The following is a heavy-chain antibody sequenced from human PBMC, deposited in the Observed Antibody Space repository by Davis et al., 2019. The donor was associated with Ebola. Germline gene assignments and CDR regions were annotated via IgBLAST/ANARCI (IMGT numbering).Heavy chain of an antibody. J-gene: IGHJ5*02. Sequence: SETLSLTCTVSGGSISSGGYYWSWIRQHPGKGLEWIGYIYYSGSTYYNPSLKSRVTISVDTSKNQFSLKLSSVTAADTAVYYCARARDDYENWFDPWGQGTLVTVSS. CDR3: ARARDDYENWFDP. CDR1: GGSISSGGYY. CDR2: IYYSGST. V-gene: IGHV4-31*03. D-gene: IGHD4-17*01.